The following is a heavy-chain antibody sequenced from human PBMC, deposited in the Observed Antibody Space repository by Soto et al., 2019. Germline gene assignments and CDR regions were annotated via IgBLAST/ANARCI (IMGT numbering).Heavy chain of an antibody. J-gene: IGHJ5*02. Sequence: ASVKVSCKVSGYTLTELSMHWVRQAPGKGLEWMGGFDPEDGETIYAQKFQGRVTMTEDTSTDTAYMELSSLRSEDTAVYYCATIRDNGDYFSSYNWFDPSGQGTLVTVSS. CDR1: GYTLTELS. CDR2: FDPEDGET. CDR3: ATIRDNGDYFSSYNWFDP. V-gene: IGHV1-24*01. D-gene: IGHD4-17*01.